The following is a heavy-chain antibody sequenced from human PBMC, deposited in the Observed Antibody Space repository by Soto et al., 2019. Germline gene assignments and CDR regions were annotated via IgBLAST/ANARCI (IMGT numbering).Heavy chain of an antibody. D-gene: IGHD3-22*01. CDR1: GGAVSSGSYY. CDR3: ARGNYYDSSGYYPPSFQH. J-gene: IGHJ1*01. CDR2: IYDSGST. V-gene: IGHV4-61*01. Sequence: SETLSLTFTVSGGAVSSGSYYWSVNRHPPLTGVEWIGYIYDSGSTNYNPSLKSRVTISVDTSKNQFSLKLSSVTASDTAVYYCARGNYYDSSGYYPPSFQHWGQGTLVSVPS.